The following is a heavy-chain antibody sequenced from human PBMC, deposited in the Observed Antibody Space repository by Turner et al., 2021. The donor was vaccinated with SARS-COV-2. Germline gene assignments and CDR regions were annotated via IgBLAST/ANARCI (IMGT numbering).Heavy chain of an antibody. CDR2: TSYDGSNK. Sequence: QVRLVESGGGVVQPGRSLRTPCAASGFPCRSYGMHRVRQAPGKGLEWVAVTSYDGSNKYYADSVKGRFTISRDNSKNTLYLQMNSLRAEDTAVYYCAKQQGLYSNPMYYFDYWGQGTLVTVSS. V-gene: IGHV3-30*18. D-gene: IGHD4-4*01. J-gene: IGHJ4*02. CDR1: GFPCRSYG. CDR3: AKQQGLYSNPMYYFDY.